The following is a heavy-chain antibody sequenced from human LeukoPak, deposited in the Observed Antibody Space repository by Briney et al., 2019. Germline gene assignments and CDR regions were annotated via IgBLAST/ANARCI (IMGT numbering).Heavy chain of an antibody. Sequence: GESLKISCEGSGYIFSTYWISWVRQLPGKGLEWMGKIDPSDSYTSYSPSFQGHVTISADKSISTAFLQWSSLKASDTAMYYCARPRSITMVRGIIIEDAFDIWGQGTMVTVSS. D-gene: IGHD3-10*01. J-gene: IGHJ3*02. CDR2: IDPSDSYT. CDR3: ARPRSITMVRGIIIEDAFDI. CDR1: GYIFSTYW. V-gene: IGHV5-10-1*01.